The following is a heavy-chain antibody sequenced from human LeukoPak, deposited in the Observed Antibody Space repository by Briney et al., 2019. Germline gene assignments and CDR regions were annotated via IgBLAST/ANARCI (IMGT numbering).Heavy chain of an antibody. V-gene: IGHV3-23*01. Sequence: GGSLRLSCAASGFTFSTSPMAWVRQSPGKGPEWVSSINSGGSNTYHADSGKGRFTISRDNSRNTLYLQMNSLRAEDTAAYYCARLISSATSHWGQGTLVIVSS. CDR2: INSGGSNT. CDR3: ARLISSATSH. J-gene: IGHJ4*02. D-gene: IGHD2-15*01. CDR1: GFTFSTSP.